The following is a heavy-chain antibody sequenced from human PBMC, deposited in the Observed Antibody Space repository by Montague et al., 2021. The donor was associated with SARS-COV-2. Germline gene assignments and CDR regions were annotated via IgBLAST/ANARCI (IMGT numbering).Heavy chain of an antibody. CDR2: ISSSGSTI. CDR1: GFTFSSYE. D-gene: IGHD3-16*01. Sequence: SLRLSCAASGFTFSSYEMNWVRQAPGKGLEWVSYISSSGSTIYYADSVKGRFTISRGNAKNSLYLQMNSLRAEDTAVYYCARAVPYVFRPLKYFDYGGQGTLVTVSS. V-gene: IGHV3-48*03. CDR3: ARAVPYVFRPLKYFDY. J-gene: IGHJ4*02.